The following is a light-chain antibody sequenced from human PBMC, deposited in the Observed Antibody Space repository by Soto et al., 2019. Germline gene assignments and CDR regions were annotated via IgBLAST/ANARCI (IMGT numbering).Light chain of an antibody. CDR3: QQYGTYLWT. CDR2: DAS. Sequence: IHFTHCPSSLSASVGDRVTITCRASQSISSWLAWFQQKPGKAPKLLMYDASSLESGVPSRFSGSGSGTEYTLTISSLQPDDFATYYCQQYGTYLWTFGQGTKVDIK. J-gene: IGKJ1*01. CDR1: QSISSW. V-gene: IGKV1-5*01.